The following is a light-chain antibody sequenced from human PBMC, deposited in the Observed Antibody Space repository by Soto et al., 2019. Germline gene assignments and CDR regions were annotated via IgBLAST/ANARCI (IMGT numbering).Light chain of an antibody. V-gene: IGKV3-20*01. CDR3: QQYDNSPWT. CDR2: AAS. Sequence: NVLTQAPGPLSFFSREKGTLPCKASPSFASRSLAWYQQRPGQAPRVLISAASSRAAGIPDRFSGSGSGTDFTLTINRLEPEDFAVYYCQQYDNSPWTFGQGTKVDIK. J-gene: IGKJ1*01. CDR1: PSFASRS.